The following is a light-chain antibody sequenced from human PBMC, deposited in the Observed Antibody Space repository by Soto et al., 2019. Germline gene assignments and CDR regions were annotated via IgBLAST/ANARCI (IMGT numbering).Light chain of an antibody. CDR3: AAWDGSLNHIL. J-gene: IGLJ2*01. Sequence: QSALTQPASVSGSPGQSITISCTGTSSDVGGYNYVSWYQQHPGNAPKLMIYGVTNRPSGVSNRFSGSKSGNTASLAITGLQSEDEADYYCAAWDGSLNHILFGGGTKLTVL. CDR2: GVT. V-gene: IGLV2-14*01. CDR1: SSDVGGYNY.